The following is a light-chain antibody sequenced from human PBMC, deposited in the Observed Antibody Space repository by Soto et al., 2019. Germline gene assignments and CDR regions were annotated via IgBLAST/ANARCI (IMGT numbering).Light chain of an antibody. CDR3: QQYGSAPRT. CDR2: GAS. Sequence: EIVLTQSPCALSLSLGERATLSCGASQSVSSCYLAWYQQKAGQAPRLLFYGASTRATGLPDRFSGSGSGTDFTLTISRLEPEDFAVYYCQQYGSAPRTFGQGTKVEIK. CDR1: QSVSSCY. V-gene: IGKV3-20*01. J-gene: IGKJ1*01.